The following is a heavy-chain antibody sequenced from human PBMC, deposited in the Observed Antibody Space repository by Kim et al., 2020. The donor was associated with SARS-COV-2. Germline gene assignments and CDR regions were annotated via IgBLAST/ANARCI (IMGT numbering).Heavy chain of an antibody. Sequence: TSYAQKFQGRVTMTRDTSTSTVYMELSSLRSEDTAVYYCDLRFWPYGMDVWGQGTTVTVSS. CDR3: DLRFWPYGMDV. J-gene: IGHJ6*02. D-gene: IGHD3-3*01. CDR2: T. V-gene: IGHV1-46*01.